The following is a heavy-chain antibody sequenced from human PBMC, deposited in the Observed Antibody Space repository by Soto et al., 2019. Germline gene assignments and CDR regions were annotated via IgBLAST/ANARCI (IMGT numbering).Heavy chain of an antibody. CDR1: GFTFSSYA. J-gene: IGHJ4*02. Sequence: GGSLRLSCAASGFTFSSYAMSWVRQAPGRGLEWVSAISGSGGSTYYADSVKGRFTISRDNSKNTLYLQMNSLRAEDTAVYYCANPLTDIVVVVVPDYWGQGTLVTVSS. D-gene: IGHD2-15*01. CDR2: ISGSGGST. V-gene: IGHV3-23*01. CDR3: ANPLTDIVVVVVPDY.